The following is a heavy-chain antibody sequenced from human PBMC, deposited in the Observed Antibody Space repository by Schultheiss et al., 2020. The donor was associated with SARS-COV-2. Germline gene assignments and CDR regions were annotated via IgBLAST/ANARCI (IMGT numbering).Heavy chain of an antibody. J-gene: IGHJ4*02. CDR3: ARPLPDSSGYYGSLDY. CDR2: IYYSGST. CDR1: GGSISSYY. Sequence: SETLSLTCTVSGGSISSYYWSWIRQPPGKRLEWIGYIYYSGSTYYNPSLESRVTISVDTSKNQFSLKVSSVTAADTAVYYCARPLPDSSGYYGSLDYWGQGTLVTVSS. D-gene: IGHD3-22*01. V-gene: IGHV4-59*08.